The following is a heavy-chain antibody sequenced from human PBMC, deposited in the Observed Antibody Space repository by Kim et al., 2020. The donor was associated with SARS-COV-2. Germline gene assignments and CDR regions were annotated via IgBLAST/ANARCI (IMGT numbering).Heavy chain of an antibody. V-gene: IGHV3-30*04. D-gene: IGHD6-13*01. CDR2: ISYDGSNK. CDR1: GFTFSSYA. J-gene: IGHJ6*02. Sequence: GGSLRLSCAASGFTFSSYAMHWVRQAPGKGLEWVADISYDGSNKYYADSVKGRFTISRDNSKNTLYLQMTSLRAEDTAVYYCARDGSSIAAAGTLGGVYYYYGMDVGGQGPTVTVSS. CDR3: ARDGSSIAAAGTLGGVYYYYGMDV.